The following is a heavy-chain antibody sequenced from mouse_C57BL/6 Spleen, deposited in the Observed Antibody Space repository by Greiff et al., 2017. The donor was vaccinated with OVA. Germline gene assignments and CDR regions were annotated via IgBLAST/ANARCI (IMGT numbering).Heavy chain of an antibody. Sequence: EVKLVESGEGLVKPGGSLKLSCAASGFTFSSYAMSWVRQTPEKRLEWVAYISSGGDYIYYADTVKGRFTISRDNARNTLYLQMSSLKSEDTAMYYCTRDPDYYGSSYFDYWGQGTTLTVSS. CDR3: TRDPDYYGSSYFDY. CDR2: ISSGGDYI. CDR1: GFTFSSYA. D-gene: IGHD1-1*01. J-gene: IGHJ2*01. V-gene: IGHV5-9-1*02.